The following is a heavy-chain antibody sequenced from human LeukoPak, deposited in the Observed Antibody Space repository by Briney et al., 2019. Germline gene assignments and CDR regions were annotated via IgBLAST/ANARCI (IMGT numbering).Heavy chain of an antibody. CDR1: GFTFSSYS. D-gene: IGHD6-13*01. Sequence: PGGSLRLSCAASGFTFSSYSMNWVRQAPGKGLEWVSSISGSSSYIYYADSVKGRFTISRDNAKNSLYLQMNSLRAEDTAVYYCARGGAAAGIDAFDIWGQGIMVTVSS. V-gene: IGHV3-21*01. CDR3: ARGGAAAGIDAFDI. CDR2: ISGSSSYI. J-gene: IGHJ3*02.